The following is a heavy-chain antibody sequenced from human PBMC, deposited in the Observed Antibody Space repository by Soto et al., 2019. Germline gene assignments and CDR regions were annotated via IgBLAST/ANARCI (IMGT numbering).Heavy chain of an antibody. CDR3: AREYYYYCSGIFHNWFDP. Sequence: QVQLVESGGGVVQPGRSLRLSCAASGFTFSSYAMHWVRQAPGKGLEWVAVISYDGSNKYYADSVKGRFTISRDNSKNTLYLQMNSLRAYDTAVYYCAREYYYYCSGIFHNWFDPWGQGTLVTVSS. J-gene: IGHJ5*02. V-gene: IGHV3-30-3*01. CDR2: ISYDGSNK. CDR1: GFTFSSYA. D-gene: IGHD3-22*01.